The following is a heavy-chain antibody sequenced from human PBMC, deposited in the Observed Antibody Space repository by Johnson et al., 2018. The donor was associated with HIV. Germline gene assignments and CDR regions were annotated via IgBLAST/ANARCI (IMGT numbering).Heavy chain of an antibody. V-gene: IGHV3-30-3*01. D-gene: IGHD3-16*01. J-gene: IGHJ3*02. CDR2: ISFDGSNK. CDR1: GFTFSSYA. CDR3: VRDAFDFRDATGRFGGAGFDI. Sequence: QVQLVESGGGVVQPGGSLRLSCAASGFTFSSYAMHWVRQAPGKGLEWMAVISFDGSNKYYADSVKGRFTISRDNAKNSLSLQMNSLRAEDTAVYYCVRDAFDFRDATGRFGGAGFDIWGQGTMVTVSS.